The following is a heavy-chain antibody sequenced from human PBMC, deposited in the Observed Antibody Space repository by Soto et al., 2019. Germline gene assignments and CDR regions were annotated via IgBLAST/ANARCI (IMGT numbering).Heavy chain of an antibody. Sequence: QVQLVQSGAEVKKPGSSVKVSCKASGGTFSSYTISWVRQAPGQGLEWMGRIIPILGIANYAQKFQGRVTIXAXXSTSTAYMELSSLRSKDTAVYYCARLPFTGWYFDLWGRGTLDTVSS. J-gene: IGHJ2*01. CDR3: ARLPFTGWYFDL. V-gene: IGHV1-69*02. D-gene: IGHD3-16*01. CDR2: IIPILGIA. CDR1: GGTFSSYT.